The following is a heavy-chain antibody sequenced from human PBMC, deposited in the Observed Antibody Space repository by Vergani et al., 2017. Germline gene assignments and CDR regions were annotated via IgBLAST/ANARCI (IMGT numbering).Heavy chain of an antibody. D-gene: IGHD5-24*01. CDR3: ARDLQLLDGRSDP. V-gene: IGHV3-33*01. Sequence: QVQLVESGGGVVQPGRSLRLSCAAPGFTFNQYGMHWVRAAPGKGLEWVAVTWYDGNNKQYADSVRGRFTISRDNSKSTMYLQMNSLRDEDTGVYYCARDLQLLDGRSDPWGQGTLVTVSS. CDR2: TWYDGNNK. J-gene: IGHJ5*02. CDR1: GFTFNQYG.